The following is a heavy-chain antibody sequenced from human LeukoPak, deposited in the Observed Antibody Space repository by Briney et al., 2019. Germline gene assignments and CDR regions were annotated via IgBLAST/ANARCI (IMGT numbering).Heavy chain of an antibody. CDR2: IYHSGST. V-gene: IGHV4-4*02. D-gene: IGHD3-22*01. J-gene: IGHJ4*02. CDR3: ARGDDSSGYYRIDY. Sequence: PSETLSLTCAVSGGSISSSNWWSWVRQPPGKGLEWIGEIYHSGSTNYNPALKSRVTISVDKSKNQFSLKLSSVTAADTAVYYCARGDDSSGYYRIDYWGQGTLVTVSS. CDR1: GGSISSSNW.